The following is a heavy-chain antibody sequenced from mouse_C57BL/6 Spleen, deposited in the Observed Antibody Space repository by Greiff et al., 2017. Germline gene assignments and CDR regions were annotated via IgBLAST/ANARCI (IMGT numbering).Heavy chain of an antibody. Sequence: VQLKESGPGLVKPSQSLSLTCSVTGYSITSGYYWNWIRQFPGNKLEWMGYISYDGSNNYNPSLKNRISITRDTSKNQFFLKLNSVTTEDTATYYCAREGDGYYYYFDYWGQGTTLTVSS. CDR3: AREGDGYYYYFDY. CDR1: GYSITSGYY. CDR2: ISYDGSN. J-gene: IGHJ2*01. V-gene: IGHV3-6*01. D-gene: IGHD2-3*01.